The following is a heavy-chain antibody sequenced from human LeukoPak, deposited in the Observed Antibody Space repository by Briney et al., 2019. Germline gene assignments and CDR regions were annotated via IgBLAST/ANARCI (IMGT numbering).Heavy chain of an antibody. CDR2: VSYTGNT. Sequence: SETLSLTCTVSGGSISSTNYYWAWIRQPPGRGLEWIGSVSYTGNTYYNPSLKSRVTISLDTSKNQFSLKLSSVTAADTAVYYCARDLYNWNYIWFDPWGQGTLVTVSS. J-gene: IGHJ5*02. CDR3: ARDLYNWNYIWFDP. V-gene: IGHV4-39*07. CDR1: GGSISSTNYY. D-gene: IGHD1-7*01.